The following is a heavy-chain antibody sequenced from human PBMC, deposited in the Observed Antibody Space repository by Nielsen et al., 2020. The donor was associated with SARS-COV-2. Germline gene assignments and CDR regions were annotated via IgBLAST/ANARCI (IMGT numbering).Heavy chain of an antibody. CDR2: IDPSDSYT. Sequence: KVSCKGSGYSFTSYWISWVRQMPGKGLEWMGRIDPSDSYTNYNPSFQGHVIISVDKSISTAYLQWSSLKASDTAMYYCARPYSSSWEEYFQHWGQGTLVTVSS. CDR3: ARPYSSSWEEYFQH. V-gene: IGHV5-10-1*01. D-gene: IGHD6-13*01. CDR1: GYSFTSYW. J-gene: IGHJ1*01.